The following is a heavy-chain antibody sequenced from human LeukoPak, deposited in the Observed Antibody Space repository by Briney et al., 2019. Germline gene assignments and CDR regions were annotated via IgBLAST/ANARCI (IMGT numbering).Heavy chain of an antibody. V-gene: IGHV4-4*02. Sequence: SETLSLTCAVSGGSISSSNWWSWVRPPPGKGLEWIGEIYHSGSTNYNPSLKSRVTISVDKSKNQFSLKLSSVTAADTAVYYCARAEWKNYYYYYMDVWGKGTTVTVSS. D-gene: IGHD3-3*01. CDR1: GGSISSSNW. CDR3: ARAEWKNYYYYYMDV. CDR2: IYHSGST. J-gene: IGHJ6*03.